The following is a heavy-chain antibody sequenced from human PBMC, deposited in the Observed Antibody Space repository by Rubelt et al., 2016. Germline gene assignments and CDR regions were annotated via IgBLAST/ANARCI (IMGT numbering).Heavy chain of an antibody. V-gene: IGHV1-69*01. D-gene: IGHD2-2*01. J-gene: IGHJ6*02. CDR2: IIPIFGTA. Sequence: QVQLVQSGAEVKKPGSSVKVSCKASGGTFSSYAISWVRQAPGQGLEWMGGIIPIFGTANYAQKFQGRVTITADESTSTADMELSSLRSEDTAVYYCARELVPAAPGFYYGMDVWGQGTTVTVSS. CDR1: GGTFSSYA. CDR3: ARELVPAAPGFYYGMDV.